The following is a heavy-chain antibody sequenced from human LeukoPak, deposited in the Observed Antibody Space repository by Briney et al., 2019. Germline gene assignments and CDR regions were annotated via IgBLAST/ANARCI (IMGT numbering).Heavy chain of an antibody. CDR3: ATWGSGWPAPFYDR. V-gene: IGHV3-23*01. CDR2: ISSDGGST. Sequence: PGGSLRLSCAASGFTFSSYCMRWVSHAQGKGLVWVSGISSDGGSTSYADSVKGRFTISRDNSKNTLYLQMNSLRAEDSAVYYCATWGSGWPAPFYDRRGQGTLVTGSS. D-gene: IGHD6-19*01. J-gene: IGHJ4*01. CDR1: GFTFSSYC.